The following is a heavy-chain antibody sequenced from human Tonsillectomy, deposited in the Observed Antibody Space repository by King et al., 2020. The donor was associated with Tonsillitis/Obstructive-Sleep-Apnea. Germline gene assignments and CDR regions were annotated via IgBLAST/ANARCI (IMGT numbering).Heavy chain of an antibody. D-gene: IGHD2-15*01. Sequence: VQLVESGGGVVRPGGSLRLSCAASGFTFDDYGISWVRQAPGKGLEWVSGINWNGGSTGYADSVKGRFTISIDNAKNSLYLQMNSLRAEDTALYYCARAPVPCSGGSCYGYYYYYMDVWGKGTTVTVS. J-gene: IGHJ6*03. CDR3: ARAPVPCSGGSCYGYYYYYMDV. CDR2: INWNGGST. V-gene: IGHV3-20*04. CDR1: GFTFDDYG.